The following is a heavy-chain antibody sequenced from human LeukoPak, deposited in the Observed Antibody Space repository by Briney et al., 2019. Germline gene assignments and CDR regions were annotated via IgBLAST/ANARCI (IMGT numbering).Heavy chain of an antibody. CDR1: GGSINSNYY. J-gene: IGHJ4*02. D-gene: IGHD2-2*01. CDR2: IYTSGST. Sequence: SETLSLTCNVSGGSINSNYYWSWIRQPAGRGLEWIGRIYTSGSTNYNPSLTSRVTMSVDTSKNQFSLNVTSVTAADTAVYYCARDKCNSTTCPKYFDYWGQGILVTVSS. V-gene: IGHV4-4*07. CDR3: ARDKCNSTTCPKYFDY.